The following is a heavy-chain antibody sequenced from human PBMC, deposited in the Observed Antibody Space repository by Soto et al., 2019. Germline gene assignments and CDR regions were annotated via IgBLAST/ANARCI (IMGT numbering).Heavy chain of an antibody. CDR2: IFYSGST. D-gene: IGHD5-12*01. J-gene: IGHJ5*02. Sequence: QVQLQELGPGLVKPSETLSVTCTVSGGSVSSRSHFWSWIRQPPGGGLQWIGYIFYSGSTNYNPSLKSRATLSVDTSRNQFSLRLTSVTAADTAFYYCARYDAESGSNKIDPWGQGTLVTVSS. CDR3: ARYDAESGSNKIDP. V-gene: IGHV4-61*01. CDR1: GGSVSSRSHF.